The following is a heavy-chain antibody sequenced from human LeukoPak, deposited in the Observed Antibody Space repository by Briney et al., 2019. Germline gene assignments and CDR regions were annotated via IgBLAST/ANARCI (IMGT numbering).Heavy chain of an antibody. Sequence: GGSLRLSCVASGFTFSPHYMDWVRQSPGQGLEWVGLIRNKADGYTTIYAASVKGRFTISRDDSKNSVYLQMDSLKTEDTAVYYCTTEEDYVDYWGQGTLVTVSS. CDR1: GFTFSPHY. V-gene: IGHV3-72*01. CDR2: IRNKADGYTT. D-gene: IGHD3-10*02. J-gene: IGHJ4*02. CDR3: TTEEDYVDY.